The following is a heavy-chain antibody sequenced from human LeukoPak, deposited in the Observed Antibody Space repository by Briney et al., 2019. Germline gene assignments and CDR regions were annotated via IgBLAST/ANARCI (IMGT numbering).Heavy chain of an antibody. J-gene: IGHJ5*02. CDR3: ARLNDYSYWFDP. V-gene: IGHV4-59*08. D-gene: IGHD4-11*01. CDR2: IYYSGST. CDR1: GGSFSGYY. Sequence: SETLSLTCAVYGGSFSGYYWSWIRQPPGKGLEWIGYIYYSGSTNYNPSLKSRVTISVDTSKNQFSLKLSSVTAADTAVYYCARLNDYSYWFDPWGQGTLVTVSS.